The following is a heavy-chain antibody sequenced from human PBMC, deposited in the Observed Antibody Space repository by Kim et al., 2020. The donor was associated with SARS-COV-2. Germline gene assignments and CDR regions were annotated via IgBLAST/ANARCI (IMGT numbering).Heavy chain of an antibody. V-gene: IGHV4-39*01. CDR3: ARGGGYSGYVIYFGVFDY. CDR2: IYYSGST. D-gene: IGHD5-12*01. CDR1: GGSISSSSYY. J-gene: IGHJ4*02. Sequence: SETLSLTCTVSGGSISSSSYYWGWIRQPPGKGLEWIGSIYYSGSTYYNPSLKSRVTISVDTSKNQFSLKLSSVTAADTAVYYCARGGGYSGYVIYFGVFDYWGQGTLVTVSS.